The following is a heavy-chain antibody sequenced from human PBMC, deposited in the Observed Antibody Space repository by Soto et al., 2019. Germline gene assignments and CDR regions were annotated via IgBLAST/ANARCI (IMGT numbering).Heavy chain of an antibody. CDR2: INEDGAAK. Sequence: EVQVVESGGGLVQPGGSLRLSCTASGFSFSTYWLSWLRQAPGKGLEWVARINEDGAAKYYVDPVKGRFTVSRDNTKNSLYLQMNSLTADDTDVYYCARGGHWAADYWGHGTPVTVSS. CDR3: ARGGHWAADY. V-gene: IGHV3-7*03. J-gene: IGHJ4*01. CDR1: GFSFSTYW. D-gene: IGHD7-27*01.